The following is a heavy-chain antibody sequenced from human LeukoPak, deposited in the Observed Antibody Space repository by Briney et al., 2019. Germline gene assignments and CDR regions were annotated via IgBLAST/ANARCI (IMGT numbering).Heavy chain of an antibody. Sequence: GGSLRLSCAASGFTFSSFAVSWVRQAPGKGLEWVSVISTSGGSTYYADSVKGRFTISRDNSKNTLYLQMNSLRAEDTAVYYCARGGYGVYSNYLFNYWGQGTLVTVSS. D-gene: IGHD4-11*01. J-gene: IGHJ4*02. CDR2: ISTSGGST. CDR3: ARGGYGVYSNYLFNY. CDR1: GFTFSSFA. V-gene: IGHV3-23*01.